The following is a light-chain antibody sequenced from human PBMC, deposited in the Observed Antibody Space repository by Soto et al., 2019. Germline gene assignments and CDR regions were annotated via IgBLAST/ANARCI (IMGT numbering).Light chain of an antibody. CDR2: GAS. V-gene: IGKV2-30*01. Sequence: DVVMTQSPLSLPVTLGLPASISCRSSQSLVYSDGNTYLNWFQQRPGQSPRLLIYGASSRPTGIPDRFSGSGSGTDFTLAISRLEPEDFALYYCQQYGSSPFTFGGGTKVDI. CDR1: QSLVYSDGNTY. J-gene: IGKJ4*01. CDR3: QQYGSSPFT.